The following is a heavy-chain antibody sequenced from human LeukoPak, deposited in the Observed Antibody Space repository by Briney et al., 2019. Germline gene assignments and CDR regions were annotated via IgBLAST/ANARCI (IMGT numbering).Heavy chain of an antibody. CDR3: AKDLRRMTTVTYGP. Sequence: PGGSLRLSCAASGFTFSSYGMHWVRQAPGKGLEWVAFIRYDGSNKYYADSVKGRFTISRDNSKNTLYLQMNSLRAEDTAVYYCAKDLRRMTTVTYGPWGQGTLVTVSS. V-gene: IGHV3-30*02. CDR1: GFTFSSYG. CDR2: IRYDGSNK. J-gene: IGHJ5*02. D-gene: IGHD4-11*01.